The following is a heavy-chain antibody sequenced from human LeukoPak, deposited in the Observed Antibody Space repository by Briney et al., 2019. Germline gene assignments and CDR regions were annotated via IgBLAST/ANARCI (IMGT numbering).Heavy chain of an antibody. CDR1: GYTFISYG. J-gene: IGHJ6*04. D-gene: IGHD6-13*01. CDR2: LSVYNGNT. V-gene: IGHV1-18*04. Sequence: GASVKVSCKTSGYTFISYGISWVRQAPAEGLEWMGWLSVYNGNTNYAQKLQGRVTMTTDTSTSTAYMELRSLRSDDTAVYYCARARIAAPASPMDVWGKGTTVTISS. CDR3: ARARIAAPASPMDV.